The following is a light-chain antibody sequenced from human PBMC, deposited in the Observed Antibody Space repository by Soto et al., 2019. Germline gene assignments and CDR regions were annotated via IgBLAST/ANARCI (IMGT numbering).Light chain of an antibody. J-gene: IGLJ1*01. CDR1: ASNIGNNS. CDR3: GTWDTSLPACV. CDR2: DDN. Sequence: QSVLTQPPSVSAAPGQRVTISCSGSASNIGNNSVSWYQQLPGAAPKLLIYDDNNRPSGIPDRFSGSKSGTSATLGIPGPQAGDEADYYCGTWDTSLPACVFGPGTKVTVL. V-gene: IGLV1-51*01.